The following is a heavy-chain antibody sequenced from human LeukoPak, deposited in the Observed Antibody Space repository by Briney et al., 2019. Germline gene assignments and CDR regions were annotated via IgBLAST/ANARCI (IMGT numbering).Heavy chain of an antibody. V-gene: IGHV4-31*03. CDR1: GGSVSSGGYY. CDR2: IYYDGST. CDR3: ARDYSGTTF. J-gene: IGHJ4*02. D-gene: IGHD1-1*01. Sequence: PSETLSLTCTVSGGSVSSGGYYWSWIRQHPGKGLEYIGYIYYDGSTCYNPSLKSRLTISGDTSKNQFSLKLSSVTAADTAVYYCARDYSGTTFWGQGTLVTVSS.